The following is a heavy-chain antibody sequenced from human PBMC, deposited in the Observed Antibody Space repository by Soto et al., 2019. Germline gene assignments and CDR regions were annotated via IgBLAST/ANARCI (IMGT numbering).Heavy chain of an antibody. V-gene: IGHV1-69*04. CDR2: IIPIIGII. CDR1: GGTFSTYT. CDR3: AGDPDSHYNDSHASSYP. Sequence: GASVKVSCKASGGTFSTYTITWVRQAPGQGLEWMGRIIPIIGIINYAQKFQGRVTISADKFTGTAYMELTGLRSDDTAVYYCAGDPDSHYNDSHASSYPWGQGTLVTVPS. D-gene: IGHD4-4*01. J-gene: IGHJ5*02.